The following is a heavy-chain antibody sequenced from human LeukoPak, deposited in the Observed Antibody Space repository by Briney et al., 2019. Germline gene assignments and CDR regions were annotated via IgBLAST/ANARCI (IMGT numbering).Heavy chain of an antibody. J-gene: IGHJ4*02. V-gene: IGHV4-4*07. CDR3: ARGGYTIFDY. D-gene: IGHD1-1*01. CDR2: IYSSGST. Sequence: SETLSLTCTVSGGSISNYYWSWIRQPVGKGLEFIGRIYSSGSTNYNPSLKSRVTMSVDTSKNQFSLRLSSVTAADSAMYYCARGGYTIFDYWGQGTLVTVSS. CDR1: GGSISNYY.